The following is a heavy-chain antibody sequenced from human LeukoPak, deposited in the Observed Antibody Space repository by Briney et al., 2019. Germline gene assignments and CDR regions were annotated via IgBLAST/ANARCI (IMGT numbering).Heavy chain of an antibody. CDR1: GGSFSGYY. J-gene: IGHJ4*02. CDR2: INHSGST. Sequence: PSETLSLTCAVYGGSFSGYYWSWIRQPPGKGLEWIGEINHSGSTNYNPSLKSRVTISVGTSKNQFSLKLSSVTAADTAVYYCARVGVTTPYYWGQGTLVTVSS. CDR3: ARVGVTTPYY. D-gene: IGHD4-17*01. V-gene: IGHV4-34*01.